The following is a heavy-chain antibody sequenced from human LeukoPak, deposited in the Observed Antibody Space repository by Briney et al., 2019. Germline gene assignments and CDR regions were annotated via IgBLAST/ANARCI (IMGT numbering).Heavy chain of an antibody. CDR2: ISGSAGST. CDR3: AKDEEWQYYFDY. Sequence: PSETLSLTCAVSGYSISSGYYWGWIRQPPGKGLEWVSAISGSAGSTYYADSVKGRFTISRDNSKNTLYLQMNSLRAEDTAVYYCAKDEEWQYYFDYWGQGTLVTVSS. CDR1: GYSISSGYY. D-gene: IGHD3-3*01. V-gene: IGHV3-23*01. J-gene: IGHJ4*02.